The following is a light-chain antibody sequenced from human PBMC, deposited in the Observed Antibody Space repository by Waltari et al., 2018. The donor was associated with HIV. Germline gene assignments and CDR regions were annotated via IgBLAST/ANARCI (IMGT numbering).Light chain of an antibody. J-gene: IGLJ3*02. CDR1: SSNTGSHT. V-gene: IGLV1-44*01. CDR3: AVWDDSLNGWV. CDR2: SNK. Sequence: QSVLTQPPSASGTPGQRVTISCSGRSSNTGSHTVNWYQQFPGTAPKLLIYSNKQRPSGVPCRFAGSKSGTSASLAISGLQSEDEADYYCAVWDDSLNGWVFGGGTKLTVL.